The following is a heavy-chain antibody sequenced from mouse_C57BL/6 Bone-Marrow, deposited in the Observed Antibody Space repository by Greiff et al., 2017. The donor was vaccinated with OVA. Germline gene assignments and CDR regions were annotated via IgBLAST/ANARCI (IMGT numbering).Heavy chain of an antibody. Sequence: QVQLQQPGAELVKPGASVKLSCKASGYTFTSYWMHWVKQRPGQGLEWIGMIPPNSGSTNSNEKFKSKATLTVDKSSSTAYMQLSSLTSEDSAVYYCARAISSFMDYWGQGTSVTVSS. J-gene: IGHJ4*01. V-gene: IGHV1-64*01. CDR3: ARAISSFMDY. CDR1: GYTFTSYW. CDR2: IPPNSGST.